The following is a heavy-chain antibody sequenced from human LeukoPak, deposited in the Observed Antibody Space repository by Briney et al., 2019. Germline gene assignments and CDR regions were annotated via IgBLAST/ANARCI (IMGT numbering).Heavy chain of an antibody. D-gene: IGHD2-2*01. CDR1: GFTFSTYW. CDR2: INTDGTST. CDR3: TRRTSVVPFDY. J-gene: IGHJ4*02. Sequence: GGSLRLSCVASGFTFSTYWMHWVRQAPGKGLVWVSRINTDGTSTTYADSVKGRFAISRDNAKNTLYLQMNSLRAEDTAVYYCTRRTSVVPFDYWGQGTLVTVSS. V-gene: IGHV3-74*01.